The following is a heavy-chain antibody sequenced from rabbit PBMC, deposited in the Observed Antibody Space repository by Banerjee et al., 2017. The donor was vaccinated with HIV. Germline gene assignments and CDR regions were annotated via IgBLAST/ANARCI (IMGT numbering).Heavy chain of an antibody. J-gene: IGHJ3*01. Sequence: QSLEESGGDLVKPGASLTLTCTASGFSFSSNYYMTWVRQAPGKGLEWIGIIYAGSSGSTYYASWAKGRFTISKTSSTTVTLQMTSLTAADTATYFCARSPGNSSPVTRLNLWGQGTLVTVS. V-gene: IGHV1S40*01. CDR1: GFSFSSNYY. CDR3: ARSPGNSSPVTRLNL. CDR2: IYAGSSGST. D-gene: IGHD7-1*01.